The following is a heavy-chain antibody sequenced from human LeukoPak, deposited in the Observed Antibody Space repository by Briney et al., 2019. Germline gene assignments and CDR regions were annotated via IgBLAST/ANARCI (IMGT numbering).Heavy chain of an antibody. J-gene: IGHJ4*02. V-gene: IGHV3-49*03. D-gene: IGHD3-9*01. CDR2: IRSKTYGGTT. CDR1: GFTFGDYS. Sequence: GRSLRLSCTGSGFTFGDYSMSWFRQAPGKGLECVGFIRSKTYGGTTEYAASVIGRFTISRDDSKSIAYLLINSLKTEDTAVYYCARDYDFLTGSSDYWGQGTLVTVSS. CDR3: ARDYDFLTGSSDY.